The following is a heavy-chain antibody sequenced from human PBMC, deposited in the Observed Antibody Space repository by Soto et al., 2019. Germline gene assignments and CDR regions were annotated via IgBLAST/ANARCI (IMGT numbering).Heavy chain of an antibody. CDR2: IFSGGGA. J-gene: IGHJ4*02. CDR3: HGYGY. V-gene: IGHV3-53*01. CDR1: GFSVTANY. Sequence: VQVVESGGGLIQPGGSLRLSCEVSGFSVTANYMSWVRQAPGKGLEWVSVIFSGGGADYGDSVKGRFTISRDISKRTLYLQMNSLRAEDTAVYYCHGYGYWGQGTLVTVSS. D-gene: IGHD5-12*01.